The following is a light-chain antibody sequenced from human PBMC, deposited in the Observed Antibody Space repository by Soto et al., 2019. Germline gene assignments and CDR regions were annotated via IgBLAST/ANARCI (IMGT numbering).Light chain of an antibody. CDR1: QNLGSGY. CDR3: QQYGGSLT. Sequence: EIVLTQSACTRSLSPGQRATLSWRASQNLGSGYLAWYQQTPGQAPRILIYAASSRATGIPDRFSGSASGTDSTLTISRLEPEDFALYYCQQYGGSLTFGGGTKVDI. V-gene: IGKV3-20*01. CDR2: AAS. J-gene: IGKJ4*01.